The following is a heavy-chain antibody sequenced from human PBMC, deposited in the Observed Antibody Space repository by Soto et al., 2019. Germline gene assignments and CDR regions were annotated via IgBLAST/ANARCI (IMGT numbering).Heavy chain of an antibody. D-gene: IGHD2-2*01. V-gene: IGHV4-59*01. CDR1: GGSISGSY. J-gene: IGHJ4*02. CDR2: VYYTGST. CDR3: GRCTSTSCHLGSDY. Sequence: PSETLSLTCXVAGGSISGSYWSWIRQSPGKGLEWLGYVYYTGSTNYSPSLRSRVSISVDTSKNEFSLRLSSVTAADTAVYYCGRCTSTSCHLGSDYWGQGTLVTVSS.